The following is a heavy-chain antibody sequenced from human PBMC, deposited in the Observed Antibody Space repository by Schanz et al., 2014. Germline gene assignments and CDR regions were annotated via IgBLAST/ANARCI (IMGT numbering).Heavy chain of an antibody. CDR1: GYTFTTYY. Sequence: QGQLVQSGAEVKKPGASVKVSCKASGYTFTTYYIHWVRQAPGQSLEWLGWINPANGNTHYSPRLNGRVSISSDTAASTVYLHFSSLKSDDTAVYYCARDLIAAAESWFDPWGQGTPITVSS. D-gene: IGHD6-13*01. V-gene: IGHV1-3*01. CDR3: ARDLIAAAESWFDP. J-gene: IGHJ5*02. CDR2: INPANGNT.